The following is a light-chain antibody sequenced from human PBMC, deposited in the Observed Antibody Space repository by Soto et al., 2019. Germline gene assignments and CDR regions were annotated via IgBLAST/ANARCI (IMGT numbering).Light chain of an antibody. V-gene: IGLV1-44*01. CDR1: SSNIGSNT. J-gene: IGLJ2*01. CDR3: AAWDDSLNGPV. Sequence: QSVLTQPPSASGTPGQRGTISCSGSSSNIGSNTVNWYQQLPGTAPKLLIDSNNQRPSGVPDRFSGSKSGTSASLASSGLQSEDEADYYCAAWDDSLNGPVFGGGTKLTVL. CDR2: SNN.